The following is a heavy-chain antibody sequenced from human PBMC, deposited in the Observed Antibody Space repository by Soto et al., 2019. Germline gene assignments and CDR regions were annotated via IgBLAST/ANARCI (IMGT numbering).Heavy chain of an antibody. CDR2: ISGSGDGT. V-gene: IGHV3-23*01. D-gene: IGHD3-10*01. CDR3: AKESVWYGGQYFHH. CDR1: QFTFNIYA. J-gene: IGHJ1*01. Sequence: PGGSLRLSCAASQFTFNIYAMNWVRQAPGKGLEWVSGISGSGDGTYYADSVKGRFTISRDNSKNTLYLYMNSLRAEDTAVYYCAKESVWYGGQYFHHWGQGTLVTVSS.